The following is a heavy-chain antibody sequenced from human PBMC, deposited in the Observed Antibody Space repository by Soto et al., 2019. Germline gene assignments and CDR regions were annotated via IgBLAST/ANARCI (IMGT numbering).Heavy chain of an antibody. D-gene: IGHD3-10*01. V-gene: IGHV1-3*01. J-gene: IGHJ4*02. CDR3: ARGRSGSYYNVPSPPGY. Sequence: QVQLVQSGAEVKKPGASVKVSCKASGYTFTSYAMHWVRQAPGQRLEWMGWINAGNGNTKYSQKFQGRVTITRDTSASTAYMELSSLRSEDTAVYYCARGRSGSYYNVPSPPGYWGQGTLVTVSS. CDR2: INAGNGNT. CDR1: GYTFTSYA.